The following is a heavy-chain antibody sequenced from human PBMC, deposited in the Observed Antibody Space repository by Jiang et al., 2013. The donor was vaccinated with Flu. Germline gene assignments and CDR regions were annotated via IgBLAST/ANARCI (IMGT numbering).Heavy chain of an antibody. CDR3: ARLKRFLRGTTFDY. CDR2: IFYAGRA. J-gene: IGHJ4*02. V-gene: IGHV4-39*01. D-gene: IGHD1/OR15-1a*01. Sequence: PGLVKPLETLSLNCTVSGDSINTSAYYWGWIRQPPGKGLEWIGSIFYAGRAFYNPSLKSRLTISVDTFRSQFSLRLSSLTAADTAVYYCARLKRFLRGTTFDYWGQGALVTVSS. CDR1: GDSINTSAYY.